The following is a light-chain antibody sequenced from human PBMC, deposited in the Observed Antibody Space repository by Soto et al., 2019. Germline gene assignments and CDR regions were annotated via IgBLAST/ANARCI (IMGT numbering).Light chain of an antibody. CDR3: QQYHTLVS. V-gene: IGKV1-33*01. J-gene: IGKJ4*01. Sequence: DIQMTQSPSSLSASVGDRVTITCQASRDIRKYLNWYQQKPGKAPKLLIYDASNLETGVTSRFSGSGSGTDFTFTISSRQSEDIATYYCQQYHTLVSFGGGTKVDIK. CDR1: RDIRKY. CDR2: DAS.